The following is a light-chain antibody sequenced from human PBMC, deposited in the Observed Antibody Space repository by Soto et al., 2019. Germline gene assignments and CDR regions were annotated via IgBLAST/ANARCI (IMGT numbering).Light chain of an antibody. Sequence: EVVMRQSPSTLSVSVGESATLSCRASQGIGDTLAWYQHKPGLTPMLIFYDTSTGASGVPRLFSSSTSGALFTLTINRLHSEFFAFYYCQPYNNSPFTFGGGTKVDI. CDR2: DTS. CDR1: QGIGDT. J-gene: IGKJ4*01. V-gene: IGKV3-15*01. CDR3: QPYNNSPFT.